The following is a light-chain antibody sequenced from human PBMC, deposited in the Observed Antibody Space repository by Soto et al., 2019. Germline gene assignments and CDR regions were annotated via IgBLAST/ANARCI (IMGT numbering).Light chain of an antibody. J-gene: IGKJ4*01. CDR3: QHRSIWPLT. CDR1: QTINSY. Sequence: EIVLTQSPATLSLSPGERATLSCRASQTINSYLAWYQQKPGQAPRLLNYDASNRATGIPARFSGSGSGTDFTLTISSLEPEDFAVYYCQHRSIWPLTFGGGTKVEIK. CDR2: DAS. V-gene: IGKV3-11*01.